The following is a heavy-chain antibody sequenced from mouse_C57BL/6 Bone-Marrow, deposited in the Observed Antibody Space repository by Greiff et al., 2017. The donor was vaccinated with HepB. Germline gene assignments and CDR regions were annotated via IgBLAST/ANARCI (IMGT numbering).Heavy chain of an antibody. D-gene: IGHD1-1*01. J-gene: IGHJ4*01. Sequence: EVQRVESGGGLVKPGGSLKLSCAASGFTFSSYAMSWVRQTPEKRLEWVATISDGGSYTYYPDNVKGRFTISRDNAKNNLYLQMSHLKSEDTAMYYCARGRSSHYAMDYWGQGTSVTVSS. CDR2: ISDGGSYT. CDR3: ARGRSSHYAMDY. CDR1: GFTFSSYA. V-gene: IGHV5-4*01.